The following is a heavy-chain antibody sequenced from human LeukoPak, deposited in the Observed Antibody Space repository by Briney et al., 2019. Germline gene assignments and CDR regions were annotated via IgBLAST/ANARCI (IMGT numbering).Heavy chain of an antibody. V-gene: IGHV1-18*01. J-gene: IGHJ4*02. CDR1: GYTFTRYG. D-gene: IGHD4-17*01. CDR3: ARDATHDYGDYFDY. Sequence: GASVKVSCKASGYTFTRYGISWVRQAPGQGLEWMGWISAYNGNTNYAQKLQGRVTMTTDTSTSTAYMELRSLRSDDTAAYYCARDATHDYGDYFDYWGQGTLVTVSS. CDR2: ISAYNGNT.